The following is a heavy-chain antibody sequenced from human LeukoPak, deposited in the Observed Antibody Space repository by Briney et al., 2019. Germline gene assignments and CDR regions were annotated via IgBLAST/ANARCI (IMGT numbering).Heavy chain of an antibody. D-gene: IGHD2-21*02. CDR3: ARDYCTRGGDCYKEDLFDP. J-gene: IGHJ5*02. CDR1: GYTFAIYG. Sequence: EASVKVSCKASGYTFAIYGISWVRQAPGQGLEWMAWISPYDGDTNYAQSFEGRVTMTTETSTSTAYMELRSLRSDDTAIYYCARDYCTRGGDCYKEDLFDPWGQGTLVTVSS. CDR2: ISPYDGDT. V-gene: IGHV1-18*01.